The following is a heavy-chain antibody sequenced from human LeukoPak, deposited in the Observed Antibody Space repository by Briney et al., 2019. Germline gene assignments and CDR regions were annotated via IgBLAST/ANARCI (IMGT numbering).Heavy chain of an antibody. D-gene: IGHD4-17*01. J-gene: IGHJ4*02. V-gene: IGHV4-59*02. Sequence: KTSETLSLTCTVSGGSVSDYYWSWIRQSPGKGLEWIGYIYYTGTSYNPSLKSRVTISADTSKNQFSLNLSSVTAADTAVYYCARDRGGHGDYVLGWGQGTLVTVSS. CDR1: GGSVSDYY. CDR2: IYYTGT. CDR3: ARDRGGHGDYVLG.